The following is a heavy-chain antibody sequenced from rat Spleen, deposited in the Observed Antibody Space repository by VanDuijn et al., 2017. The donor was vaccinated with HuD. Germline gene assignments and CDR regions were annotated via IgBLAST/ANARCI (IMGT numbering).Heavy chain of an antibody. CDR3: TRRGYLSDWYFDF. D-gene: IGHD4-4*01. V-gene: IGHV5-7*01. Sequence: EVRLVESGGGLVRPGRSLQLSCAASGFTFSDFYMAWVRQAPTKGLEWVATISYDGSKTYYRDSVKGRFTISRDNARSTLNLHMDSLRSEDTAIYYCTRRGYLSDWYFDFWGPGTMVTVSS. CDR2: ISYDGSKT. CDR1: GFTFSDFY. J-gene: IGHJ1*01.